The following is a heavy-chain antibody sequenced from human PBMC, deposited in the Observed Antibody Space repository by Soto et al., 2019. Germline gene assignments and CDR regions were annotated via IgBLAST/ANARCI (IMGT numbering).Heavy chain of an antibody. J-gene: IGHJ6*03. V-gene: IGHV4-59*08. Sequence: SETLSLTCTVSGGPISSYYWSWIRQPPGKGLEWIGYIYYSGSTNYNPSLKSRVTISVDTSKNQFSLKLSSVTAADTAVYYCARHTYDFWSGYTGPSYYYYYMDVWGKGTTVTVSS. CDR2: IYYSGST. CDR3: ARHTYDFWSGYTGPSYYYYYMDV. CDR1: GGPISSYY. D-gene: IGHD3-3*01.